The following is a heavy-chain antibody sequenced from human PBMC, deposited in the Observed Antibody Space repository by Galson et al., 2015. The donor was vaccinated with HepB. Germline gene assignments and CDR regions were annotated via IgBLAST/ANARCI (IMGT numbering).Heavy chain of an antibody. CDR3: ARQGGYCSGGSCFPPYFDY. D-gene: IGHD2-15*01. CDR1: GYSFTTSW. J-gene: IGHJ4*02. CDR2: IDPTDSYS. V-gene: IGHV5-10-1*01. Sequence: QSGAEVKKPGESLRISCKGSGYSFTTSWITWVRQMPGKGLEWMGRIDPTDSYSDYSPSFQGHVTMSADKSISTAYLQWSSLKASDTAIYYCARQGGYCSGGSCFPPYFDYWGQGTLVTVSS.